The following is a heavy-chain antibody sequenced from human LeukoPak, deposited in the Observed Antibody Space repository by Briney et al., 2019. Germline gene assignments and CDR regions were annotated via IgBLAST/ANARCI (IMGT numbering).Heavy chain of an antibody. CDR3: ARGENIVVVPAAMDYYFDY. V-gene: IGHV1-2*02. Sequence: GASVKVSCKASGYNFKSYDINWVRQAPGQGLEWMGWINPNSGGTNYAQKFQGRVTMTRDTSISTAYMELSRLRSDDTAVYYCARGENIVVVPAAMDYYFDYWGQGTLVTVSS. J-gene: IGHJ4*02. CDR1: GYNFKSYD. CDR2: INPNSGGT. D-gene: IGHD2-2*01.